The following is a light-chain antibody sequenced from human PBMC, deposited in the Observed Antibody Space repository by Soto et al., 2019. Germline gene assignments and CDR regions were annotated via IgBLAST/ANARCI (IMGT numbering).Light chain of an antibody. J-gene: IGKJ1*01. V-gene: IGKV3-20*01. Sequence: EIVMTQSPATLSVSPGERATLSCRASQSVSSNLAWYQQKPGQAPRLLIYGASNRATGIPDRFSGSGSGTDFTLTITRLEPEDFAVYYCQRYGSSPPWTFGQGTKVDIK. CDR1: QSVSSN. CDR2: GAS. CDR3: QRYGSSPPWT.